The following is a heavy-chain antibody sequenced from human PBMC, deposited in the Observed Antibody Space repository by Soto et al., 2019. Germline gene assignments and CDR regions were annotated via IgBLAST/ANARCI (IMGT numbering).Heavy chain of an antibody. CDR3: AKDRSTSHWRSGYFDY. V-gene: IGHV3-30-3*01. D-gene: IGHD2-2*01. Sequence: PGGSLRLSCAASGFTFSSNAMNWVRQAPGKGLEWVAVISYDGSSQSYADSVKGRFSIARDNSKNTVYLQMNSLRAEDTAVYYCAKDRSTSHWRSGYFDYWGQGTLVTVSS. J-gene: IGHJ4*02. CDR1: GFTFSSNA. CDR2: ISYDGSSQ.